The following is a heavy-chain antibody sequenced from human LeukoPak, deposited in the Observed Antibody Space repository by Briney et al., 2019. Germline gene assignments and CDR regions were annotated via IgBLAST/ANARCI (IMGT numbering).Heavy chain of an antibody. J-gene: IGHJ5*02. CDR2: ISSSGSTI. CDR3: ASYGSGRGYWFDP. Sequence: TGGSLRLSCAASGFTFSSYEMNWVRQAPGKGLEWVSYISSSGSTIYYADSVKGRFTISRDNAKNSLYLQMNSLRAEDTAVYYCASYGSGRGYWFDPWGQGTLVTVSS. D-gene: IGHD3-10*01. CDR1: GFTFSSYE. V-gene: IGHV3-48*03.